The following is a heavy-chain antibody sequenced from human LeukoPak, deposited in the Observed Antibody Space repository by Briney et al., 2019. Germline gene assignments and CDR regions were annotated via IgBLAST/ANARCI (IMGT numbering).Heavy chain of an antibody. CDR3: ARSGGWALDY. D-gene: IGHD3-10*01. J-gene: IGHJ4*02. CDR1: GGSISSYY. V-gene: IGHV4-59*01. Sequence: SETLSLTCTVSGGSISSYYWSWIRQPPGKGLEWIGYIYYSGSTNYNPSLKSRVTISVDTSKNQFSLKLSSVTAADTAVYYCARSGGWALDYWGQGTLVTVSS. CDR2: IYYSGST.